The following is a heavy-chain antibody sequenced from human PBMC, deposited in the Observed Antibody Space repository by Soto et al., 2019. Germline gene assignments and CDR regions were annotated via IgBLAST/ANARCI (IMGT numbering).Heavy chain of an antibody. CDR1: GYTFTSYA. D-gene: IGHD3-3*01. Sequence: ASVKVSCKASGYTFTSYAMHWVRLAPGQRLEWMGWINAGNGNTKYSQKFQGRVTITRDTSASTAYMELSSLRSEDTAVYYCARDQGEPEKFTIFGVVPPYNWFDPWGQGTLVTVSS. V-gene: IGHV1-3*01. J-gene: IGHJ5*02. CDR2: INAGNGNT. CDR3: ARDQGEPEKFTIFGVVPPYNWFDP.